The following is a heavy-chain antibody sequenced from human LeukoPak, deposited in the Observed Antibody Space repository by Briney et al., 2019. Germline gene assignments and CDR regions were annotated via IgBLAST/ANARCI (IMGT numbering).Heavy chain of an antibody. D-gene: IGHD5-24*01. V-gene: IGHV4-59*01. CDR2: ISHSGSI. CDR3: ARSRDAYLLDY. J-gene: IGHJ4*02. CDR1: GGSISVYY. Sequence: SETLSLTCTVSGGSISVYYWSWVRQPPGKGLEWIGYISHSGSINYNPSLQSRVTISIDTSNNQFSLNVRSATVADTAVYYCARSRDAYLLDYWGQGTLVTVSS.